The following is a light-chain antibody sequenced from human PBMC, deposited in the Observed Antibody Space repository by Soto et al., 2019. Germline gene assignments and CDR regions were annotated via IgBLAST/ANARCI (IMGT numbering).Light chain of an antibody. Sequence: DIQMTQSPSTLSASVGDRVTMTCRASQSIRTWLVWYPQKPGQAPRLLMYQASILKRGVPSSFSGSGSETDFTLTITSLQPDDTAIYYCQQYSNYLWTFGQGTKVDSK. CDR1: QSIRTW. J-gene: IGKJ1*01. V-gene: IGKV1-5*03. CDR3: QQYSNYLWT. CDR2: QAS.